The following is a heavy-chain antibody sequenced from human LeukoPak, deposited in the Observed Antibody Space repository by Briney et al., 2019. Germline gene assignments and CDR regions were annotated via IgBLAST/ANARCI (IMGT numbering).Heavy chain of an antibody. Sequence: GASVKVSCKASGYTFTGYYMHWVQQAPGQGLEWMGWINPNSGGTNYAQKFQGRVTMTRDTSISTAYMELSRLRSDDTAVYYCARDPAYCGGDCYSYNWFDPWGQGTLVTVSS. CDR1: GYTFTGYY. V-gene: IGHV1-2*02. CDR2: INPNSGGT. J-gene: IGHJ5*02. D-gene: IGHD2-21*02. CDR3: ARDPAYCGGDCYSYNWFDP.